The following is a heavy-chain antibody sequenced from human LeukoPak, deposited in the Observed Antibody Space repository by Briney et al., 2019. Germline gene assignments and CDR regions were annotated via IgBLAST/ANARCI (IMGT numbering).Heavy chain of an antibody. CDR2: IKAKIHGETI. CDR3: TRRSTI. Sequence: GGSLRLSCAASGFTFSDYYMSWIRQAPGKGLEWVARIKAKIHGETIDYAAPVRGRFIISRDDSRNTVYLQMNSLKFEDTAMYYCTRRSTIWGRGTRVTVSS. CDR1: GFTFSDYY. V-gene: IGHV3-15*01. J-gene: IGHJ4*02. D-gene: IGHD5-24*01.